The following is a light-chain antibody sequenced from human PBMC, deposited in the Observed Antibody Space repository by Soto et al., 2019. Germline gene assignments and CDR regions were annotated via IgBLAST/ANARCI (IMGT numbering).Light chain of an antibody. Sequence: EIVLTQSPATLSLSPGERATLSCRASQSVGSYLAWYQQKPGQAPRLLIYDASNRATGIPARFSGGGSGTDFTLTISSLEPEDFAVYFCQQRSSWLTFGGGTKVEIK. V-gene: IGKV3-11*01. CDR3: QQRSSWLT. J-gene: IGKJ4*01. CDR2: DAS. CDR1: QSVGSY.